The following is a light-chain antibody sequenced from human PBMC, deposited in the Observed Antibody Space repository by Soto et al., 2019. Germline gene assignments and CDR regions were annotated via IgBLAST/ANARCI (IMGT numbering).Light chain of an antibody. CDR2: NTN. V-gene: IGLV8-61*01. J-gene: IGLJ2*01. CDR1: SGSVSTTYY. Sequence: QAVVTQEPSFSVSPGGTVTLSCALRSGSVSTTYYPSWYQQTPGQAPRTLIYNTNTRSSGVPDRFSGPILENKAALTITGAQADDESDYYCVLYMGSGIVIFGGGTKLTVL. CDR3: VLYMGSGIVI.